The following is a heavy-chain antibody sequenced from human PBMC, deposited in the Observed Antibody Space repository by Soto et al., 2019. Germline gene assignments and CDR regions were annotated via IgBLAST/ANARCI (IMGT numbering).Heavy chain of an antibody. CDR3: AGDNGVVLDS. Sequence: SETLSLTCTVSGGSISSYYWTWIRQPPGKGLEWIGFMYNSGSTHYNPSLKSRVTISVDTSKNQFSLKLSSVTAADTAVYYCAGDNGVVLDSGGKGKRATASS. D-gene: IGHD3-3*01. J-gene: IGHJ3*01. CDR2: MYNSGST. V-gene: IGHV4-4*08. CDR1: GGSISSYY.